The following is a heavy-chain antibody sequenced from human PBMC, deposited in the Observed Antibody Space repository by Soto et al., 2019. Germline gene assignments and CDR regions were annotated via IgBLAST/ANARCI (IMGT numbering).Heavy chain of an antibody. V-gene: IGHV1-18*01. CDR3: AREGIATAGMDSWFDP. CDR1: GYRFTTYG. Sequence: ASVKVSCKASGYRFTTYGITWVRQAPGQGLEWMGWISAYNGNTNYAQNLQGRVTMTTDTSTSTAYMELRSLRSDDTAVYYCAREGIATAGMDSWFDPWGQGTLVTVSS. D-gene: IGHD6-13*01. CDR2: ISAYNGNT. J-gene: IGHJ5*02.